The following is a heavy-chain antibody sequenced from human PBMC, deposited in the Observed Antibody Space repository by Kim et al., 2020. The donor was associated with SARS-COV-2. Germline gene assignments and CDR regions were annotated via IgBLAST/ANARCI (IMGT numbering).Heavy chain of an antibody. CDR2: INPSSGDT. CDR3: ASSYYSSGYVDGFFDS. D-gene: IGHD3-22*01. J-gene: IGHJ4*03. V-gene: IGHV1-46*01. CDR1: GYTFTNYY. Sequence: ASVKVSCKASGYTFTNYYMHWVRQAPGQGLEWMGIINPSSGDTKYENKFQGRVTVTRDTSTRTVYKELRSLRSADTAVHFCASSYYSSGYVDGFFDSWG.